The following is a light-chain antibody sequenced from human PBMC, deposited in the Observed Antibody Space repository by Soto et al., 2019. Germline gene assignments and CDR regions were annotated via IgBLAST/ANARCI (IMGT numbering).Light chain of an antibody. J-gene: IGKJ4*01. CDR3: LQGSDFPLT. V-gene: IGKV1D-12*01. CDR1: QDIDNY. Sequence: DIQMTQSPSSVSASVGDRVTFTCRASQDIDNYLAWYQQKPGKAPKLLIYLASSLQTEVPSRFSGSGSGTDFTLTISSLQPEDFATYFCLQGSDFPLTFGGGTKVDIK. CDR2: LAS.